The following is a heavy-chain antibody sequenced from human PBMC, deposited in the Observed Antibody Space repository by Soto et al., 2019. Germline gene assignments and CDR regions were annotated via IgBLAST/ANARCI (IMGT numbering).Heavy chain of an antibody. CDR3: AKNDCSANFLIRF. J-gene: IGHJ1*01. CDR1: GFTFEDYA. Sequence: RLSCAASGFTFEDYAMHWVPQAPGKGLAWVSQISWSNGNTAYADSVKGRFTISRDNAKNSLYLKMNSMRTDDTAFYSCAKNDCSANFLIRFWGQGIMVTVSS. CDR2: ISWSNGNT. D-gene: IGHD2-15*01. V-gene: IGHV3-9*01.